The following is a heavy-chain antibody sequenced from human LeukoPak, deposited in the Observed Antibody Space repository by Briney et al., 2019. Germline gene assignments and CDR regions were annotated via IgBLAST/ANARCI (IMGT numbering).Heavy chain of an antibody. CDR1: GGSISSGGYY. CDR2: IYYSGST. J-gene: IGHJ3*02. D-gene: IGHD6-13*01. Sequence: SETLSLTCTVSGGSISSGGYYWSWIRQHRGRGLEWIEYIYYSGSTYYNPSVKSRVTISVDTSKNQFSLKLSSVTAADTAVYYCARGFREQQLAFDIWGQGTMVTVSS. V-gene: IGHV4-31*03. CDR3: ARGFREQQLAFDI.